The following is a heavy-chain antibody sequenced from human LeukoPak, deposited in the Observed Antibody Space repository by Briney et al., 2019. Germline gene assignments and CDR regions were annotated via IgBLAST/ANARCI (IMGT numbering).Heavy chain of an antibody. D-gene: IGHD3-10*01. Sequence: SETLSLTCAVFDGSFSDYYWSWVRQPPGKGLEWIGEINYSGSTYYSPSLKSRVTISLDTSRNQFSLKLDSVTAADTAVYYCAKSNGYGLVDIWGQGTMVTVSS. V-gene: IGHV4-34*01. CDR3: AKSNGYGLVDI. CDR1: DGSFSDYY. J-gene: IGHJ3*02. CDR2: INYSGST.